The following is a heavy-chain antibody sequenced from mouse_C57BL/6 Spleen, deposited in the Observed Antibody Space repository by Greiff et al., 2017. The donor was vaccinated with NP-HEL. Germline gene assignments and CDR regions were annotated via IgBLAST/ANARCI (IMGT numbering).Heavy chain of an antibody. CDR3: ARVSSLRAWCAY. CDR1: GYSITSGYY. D-gene: IGHD6-2*01. Sequence: DVQLQESGPGLVKPSQSLSLTCSVTGYSITSGYYWNWIRQFPGNKLEWMGYISYDGSNNYNPSLKNRISITRDTSKNQFFLKLNSVTTEDTATYYCARVSSLRAWCAYWGKGTLVTVSA. V-gene: IGHV3-6*01. CDR2: ISYDGSN. J-gene: IGHJ3*01.